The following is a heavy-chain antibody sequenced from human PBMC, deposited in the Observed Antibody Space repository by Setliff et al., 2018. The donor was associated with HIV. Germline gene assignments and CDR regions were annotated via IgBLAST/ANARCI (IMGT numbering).Heavy chain of an antibody. J-gene: IGHJ4*02. Sequence: GESLKISCAASGFTFNNFAMNWVRQAPGKGLEWISAITATGGSTYYSDSVKGRFTISRDNSKNTLYLQMNSLRAEDTAVYYCAGDKIAVAGAYYFDYWGQGTLVTVSS. CDR3: AGDKIAVAGAYYFDY. V-gene: IGHV3-23*01. D-gene: IGHD6-19*01. CDR2: ITATGGST. CDR1: GFTFNNFA.